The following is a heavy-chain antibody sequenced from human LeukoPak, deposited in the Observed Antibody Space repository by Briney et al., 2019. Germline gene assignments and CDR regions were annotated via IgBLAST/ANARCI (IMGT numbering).Heavy chain of an antibody. CDR1: GFTFSSYA. J-gene: IGHJ4*02. V-gene: IGHV3-30*04. CDR3: ARENRDGYISSSFDY. CDR2: ISYDGSNK. D-gene: IGHD5-24*01. Sequence: GGSPRLSCAASGFTFSSYAMHWVRQAPGKGLEWVAVISYDGSNKYYADSVKGRFTISRDNSKNTLYLQMNSLRAEDTAVYYCARENRDGYISSSFDYWGQGTLVTVSS.